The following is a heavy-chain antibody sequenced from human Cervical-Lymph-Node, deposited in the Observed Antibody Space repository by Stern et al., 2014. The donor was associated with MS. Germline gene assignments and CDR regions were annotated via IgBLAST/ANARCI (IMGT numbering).Heavy chain of an antibody. CDR3: ARAVRELGT. CDR2: IKTDGSEK. V-gene: IGHV3-7*01. D-gene: IGHD1-7*01. CDR1: GFTFSNYW. J-gene: IGHJ5*02. Sequence: EMQLVESGGGLVQPGESLRPSCAVSGFTFSNYWMTWVRQAPGKGLEWVASIKTDGSEKYYVASVKGRFTISRDNAKNSLYLQMNSLRAEDTAVYYCARAVRELGTWGQGTLVTVSS.